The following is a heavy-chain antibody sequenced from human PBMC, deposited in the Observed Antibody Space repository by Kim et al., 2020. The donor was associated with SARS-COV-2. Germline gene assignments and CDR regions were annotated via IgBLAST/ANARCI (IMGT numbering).Heavy chain of an antibody. CDR1: GYSFSNYW. Sequence: GESLKISCEGSGYSFSNYWIAWVRQMPGKGLEWMGIIYGGDYSTRYSPSFQGHVTMSADGSINTAYLQLSSLKASDTAMYYCARRTELPRDAFDIWGQGTKVTVSS. CDR2: IYGGDYST. CDR3: ARRTELPRDAFDI. V-gene: IGHV5-51*01. D-gene: IGHD1-7*01. J-gene: IGHJ3*02.